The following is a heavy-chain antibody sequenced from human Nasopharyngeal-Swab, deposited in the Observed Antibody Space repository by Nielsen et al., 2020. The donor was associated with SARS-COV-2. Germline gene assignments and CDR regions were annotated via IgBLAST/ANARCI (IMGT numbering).Heavy chain of an antibody. CDR3: VKDRIVATNLFDY. CDR2: ISGSGDISGSGGGT. J-gene: IGHJ4*02. CDR1: GYSFRTYG. D-gene: IGHD5-12*01. V-gene: IGHV3-23*01. Sequence: GESLKISCVASGYSFRTYGMSWVRQAPGKGLEWVSSISGSGDISGSGGGTYYADSVKGRFTISRDNSKNTLSLQMNSLRPEDTAVYYCVKDRIVATNLFDYWGQGTQVTVSS.